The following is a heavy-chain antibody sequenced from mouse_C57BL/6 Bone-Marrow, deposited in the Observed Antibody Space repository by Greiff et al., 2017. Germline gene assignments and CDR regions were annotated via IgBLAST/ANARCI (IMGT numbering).Heavy chain of an antibody. Sequence: QVQLQQPGAELVMPGASVKLSCKASGYTFTSYWMHWVKQRPGQGLEWIGEIDPSDSYTNSNQKFKGKSTLTVDKSSSPAYMQLSGLTSEDSAVYYWAREDYGSRGAYWGQGTLVTVSA. J-gene: IGHJ3*01. D-gene: IGHD1-1*01. CDR2: IDPSDSYT. V-gene: IGHV1-69*01. CDR3: AREDYGSRGAY. CDR1: GYTFTSYW.